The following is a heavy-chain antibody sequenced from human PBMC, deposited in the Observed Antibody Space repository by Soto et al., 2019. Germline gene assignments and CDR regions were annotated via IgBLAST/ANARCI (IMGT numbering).Heavy chain of an antibody. Sequence: PGGSLRLSCAASGFTFRRYDMNWVRQAPGKGLEWVSFITGSGSSTYNAESVKGRFTISRDNSKNTLFLQMNSLRAEDTAVYYCAKDHSNSLRYFDLWGRGTLVTVSS. J-gene: IGHJ2*01. CDR1: GFTFRRYD. V-gene: IGHV3-23*01. D-gene: IGHD6-13*01. CDR2: ITGSGSST. CDR3: AKDHSNSLRYFDL.